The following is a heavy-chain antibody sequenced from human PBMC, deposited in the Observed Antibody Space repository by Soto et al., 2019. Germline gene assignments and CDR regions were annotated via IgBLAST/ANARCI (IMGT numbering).Heavy chain of an antibody. CDR1: GGSISSSSYY. CDR3: ARQRGYDSSGFHYYFNY. V-gene: IGHV4-39*01. Sequence: QLQLQESGPGLVKPSETLSLTCTVSGGSISSSSYYWGWIRQPPGKGLEWIGSIYYSGSTYYNPSLTTRLTISEDTSKNQFTPKLSSGTDADTAVYYCARQRGYDSSGFHYYFNYWGQGTLVTVSS. D-gene: IGHD3-22*01. CDR2: IYYSGST. J-gene: IGHJ4*02.